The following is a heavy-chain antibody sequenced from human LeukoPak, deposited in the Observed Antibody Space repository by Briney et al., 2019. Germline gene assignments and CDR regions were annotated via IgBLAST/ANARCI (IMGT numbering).Heavy chain of an antibody. CDR1: GYSFTNYW. CDR2: IYPGDSDT. J-gene: IGHJ4*02. Sequence: GEFLKISCKGFGYSFTNYWIGWVRQMPGKGLEWMGVIYPGDSDTTYSPSFQGQVTISADKSLGTAYLQWSSLKASDTAMYYCARWLSNGYYFDYWGQGTLVTVSS. V-gene: IGHV5-51*01. D-gene: IGHD3-22*01. CDR3: ARWLSNGYYFDY.